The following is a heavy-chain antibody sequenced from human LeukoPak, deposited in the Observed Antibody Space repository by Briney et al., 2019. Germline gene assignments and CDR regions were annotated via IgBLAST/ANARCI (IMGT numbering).Heavy chain of an antibody. CDR3: AAHYDSEPGDAFDI. Sequence: PSETLSLTCTVSGGSISSYYWSWIRQPPGKGLEWIGYIYYSGSTNYNPSLKSRVTISVDTSKNQFSLKLSSVTAADTAVYYCAAHYDSEPGDAFDIWGQGTMVTVSS. CDR2: IYYSGST. V-gene: IGHV4-59*08. J-gene: IGHJ3*02. CDR1: GGSISSYY. D-gene: IGHD3-22*01.